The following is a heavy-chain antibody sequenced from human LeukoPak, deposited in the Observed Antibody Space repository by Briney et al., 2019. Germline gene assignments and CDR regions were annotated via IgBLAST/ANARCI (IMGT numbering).Heavy chain of an antibody. D-gene: IGHD2-2*01. Sequence: SETLSLTCAVYGGSFSGYYWSWIRQPPGKGLEWIGEINHSGSTNYNPSLKSRVTISVDTSKNQFSLKLTSVTAADTAVYYCARGRQYCSSTTCHLSGWYDVWGQGTLVPVSS. CDR1: GGSFSGYY. J-gene: IGHJ5*02. CDR3: ARGRQYCSSTTCHLSGWYDV. CDR2: INHSGST. V-gene: IGHV4-34*01.